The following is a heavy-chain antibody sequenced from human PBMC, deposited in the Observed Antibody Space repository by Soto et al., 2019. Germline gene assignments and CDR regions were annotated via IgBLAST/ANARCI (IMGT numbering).Heavy chain of an antibody. CDR3: ARMGAYDIVVVPAARGSGAFDI. J-gene: IGHJ3*02. CDR1: GFTFDDYG. Sequence: EVQLGGSGGGWVRPGGSLRLSGAASGFTFDDYGMLGVRQAQGKGLGWVSGFIWNGGSTGYADVVMGQFTFSRDNAKNTLYLQMNSLRAEDTALYHCARMGAYDIVVVPAARGSGAFDIWGQGTMVTVSS. V-gene: IGHV3-20*01. CDR2: FIWNGGST. D-gene: IGHD2-2*01.